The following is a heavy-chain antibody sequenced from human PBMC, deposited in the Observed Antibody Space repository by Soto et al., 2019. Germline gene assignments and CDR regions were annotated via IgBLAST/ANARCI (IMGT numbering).Heavy chain of an antibody. CDR2: INPSGGST. Sequence: ASVKVSCMASGYTFTSYYMHWVRQAPGPGLEWMGIINPSGGSTSYAQKFQGRVTMTTDTSTSTVYMELSSLRSEDTAVYYCARDGGYSGYDAGPNYFDYWGQGTLVTVSS. D-gene: IGHD5-12*01. CDR1: GYTFTSYY. CDR3: ARDGGYSGYDAGPNYFDY. V-gene: IGHV1-46*03. J-gene: IGHJ4*02.